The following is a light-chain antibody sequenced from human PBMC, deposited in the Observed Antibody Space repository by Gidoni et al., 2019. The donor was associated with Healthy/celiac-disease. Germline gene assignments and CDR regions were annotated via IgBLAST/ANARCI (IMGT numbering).Light chain of an antibody. V-gene: IGKV3-11*01. CDR3: QQRSNWPEFT. Sequence: EIVCTQSPATLSLSPGERATLSCGASKSVSSYFAWYQQKPGQAPRLLISDASNRATGLPARFSGGGSCTDFTLTISSLVPEDFAVYYCQQRSNWPEFTFGRGTKVEIK. J-gene: IGKJ3*01. CDR2: DAS. CDR1: KSVSSY.